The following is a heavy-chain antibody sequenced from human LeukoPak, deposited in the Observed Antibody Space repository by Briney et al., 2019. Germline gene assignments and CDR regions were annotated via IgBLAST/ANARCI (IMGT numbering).Heavy chain of an antibody. V-gene: IGHV1-18*01. D-gene: IGHD2-2*01. Sequence: GASVKVSCKASGYTFTSYGISWVRQAPGQGLEWMGWISGYNGNTNYAQKFQGRVTMTTDTSTSTAYMELRSLRSDDTAVYYCARVTYYQGRGRDYMDVWGKGTTVTISS. CDR2: ISGYNGNT. CDR3: ARVTYYQGRGRDYMDV. J-gene: IGHJ6*03. CDR1: GYTFTSYG.